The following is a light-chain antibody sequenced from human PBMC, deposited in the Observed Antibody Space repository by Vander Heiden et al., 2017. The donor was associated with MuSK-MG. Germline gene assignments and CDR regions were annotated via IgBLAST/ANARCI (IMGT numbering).Light chain of an antibody. CDR1: QSVSTF. CDR3: HQDSTLWT. Sequence: EIVVTQSPATLSVSPGERATLSCRASQSVSTFVAWYQLKPGQAPRLLIYGASNRANGVPDRFIGSGCAKGFTLTSSRRQYEDFAVYYVHQDSTLWTFGQGTKVDVK. CDR2: GAS. J-gene: IGKJ1*01. V-gene: IGKV3-15*01.